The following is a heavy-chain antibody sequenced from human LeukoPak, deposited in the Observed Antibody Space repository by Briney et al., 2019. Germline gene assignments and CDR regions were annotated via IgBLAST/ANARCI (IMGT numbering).Heavy chain of an antibody. CDR3: TRDPIFGVVIPTGLFDY. D-gene: IGHD3-3*01. CDR2: ISYDGSNK. V-gene: IGHV3-30*03. Sequence: PGGSLRLSCAASGFTFSSYGMHWVRQAPGKGLEWVAVISYDGSNKYYADSVKGRFTISRDNSKNTLYLQMNSLRAEDTAVYYCTRDPIFGVVIPTGLFDYWGQGTLVTVSS. CDR1: GFTFSSYG. J-gene: IGHJ4*02.